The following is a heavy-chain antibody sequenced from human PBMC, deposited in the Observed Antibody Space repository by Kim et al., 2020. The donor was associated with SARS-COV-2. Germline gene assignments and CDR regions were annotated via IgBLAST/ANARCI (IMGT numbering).Heavy chain of an antibody. CDR1: GFTFSSYW. J-gene: IGHJ1*01. D-gene: IGHD3-10*01. V-gene: IGHV3-74*01. CDR3: ARVPPDQWFGESLEYFQH. CDR2: INSDGSST. Sequence: GGSLRLSCAASGFTFSSYWMHWVRQAPGKGLVWVSRINSDGSSTSYADSVKGRFTISRDNAKNTLYLQMNSLRAEDTAVYYCARVPPDQWFGESLEYFQHWGQGTLVTVSS.